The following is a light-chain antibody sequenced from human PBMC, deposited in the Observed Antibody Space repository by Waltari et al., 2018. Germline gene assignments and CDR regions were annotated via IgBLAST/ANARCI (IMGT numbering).Light chain of an antibody. CDR1: QDISNN. CDR2: DAS. CDR3: QQFDNLYT. J-gene: IGKJ2*01. Sequence: DIQMTPSPSSLSSSVGDRVTITCQASQDISNNLNWYQQKPGKAPKLLIYDASHLETGVPSRFSGSGSGTDFTFTISSLQPEDIATYYCQQFDNLYTFGQGTKLEIK. V-gene: IGKV1-33*01.